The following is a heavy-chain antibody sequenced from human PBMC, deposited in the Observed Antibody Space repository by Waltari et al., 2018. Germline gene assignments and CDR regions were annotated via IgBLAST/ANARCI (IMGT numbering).Heavy chain of an antibody. J-gene: IGHJ5*02. CDR1: GGSISSESYY. Sequence: QLQLQESGPGLVKPSETLSLTCTVSGGSISSESYYWGWIRQPTGKGLEWIGIISYSGSTYYNPSLKSRVTISVDTSKNQFSLKLSSVTAADTAVYYCARLSYHIVTGYGWFDPWGLGTLVTVSS. CDR3: ARLSYHIVTGYGWFDP. V-gene: IGHV4-39*01. CDR2: ISYSGST. D-gene: IGHD3-9*01.